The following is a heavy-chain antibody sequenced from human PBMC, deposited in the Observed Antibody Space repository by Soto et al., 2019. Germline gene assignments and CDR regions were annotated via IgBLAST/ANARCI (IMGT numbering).Heavy chain of an antibody. V-gene: IGHV3-74*01. CDR2: IYNDGTYA. J-gene: IGHJ4*02. D-gene: IGHD1-26*01. CDR1: GFTFNMYW. CDR3: VKDLYSGSYSSAYFHH. Sequence: GGSLRLSCAGSGFTFNMYWMHWVRQVPGKGPVLVARIYNDGTYADYADSVKGRFTISRDNAKDTVHLQINSLRGGDTAVYYCVKDLYSGSYSSAYFHHWGQGTLVTVSS.